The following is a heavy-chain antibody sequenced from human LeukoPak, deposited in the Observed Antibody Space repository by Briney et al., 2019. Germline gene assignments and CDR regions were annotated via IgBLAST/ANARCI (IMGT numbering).Heavy chain of an antibody. V-gene: IGHV4-59*08. CDR1: GGSISSYC. Sequence: SETLSLTCTVSGGSISSYCWSWIRQPPGKGLEWIGYIYYSGSTNYNPSLKSRVTISVDTSKNQFSLKLSSVTAADTAVYYCARLRVGYCSGGSCYSGGPRGNWFDPWGQGTLVTVSS. CDR2: IYYSGST. J-gene: IGHJ5*02. D-gene: IGHD2-15*01. CDR3: ARLRVGYCSGGSCYSGGPRGNWFDP.